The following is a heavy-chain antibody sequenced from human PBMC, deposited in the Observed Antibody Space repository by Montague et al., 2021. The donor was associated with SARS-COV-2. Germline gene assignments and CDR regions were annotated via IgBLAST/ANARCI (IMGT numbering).Heavy chain of an antibody. V-gene: IGHV4-59*11. CDR1: GGSMSDHY. D-gene: IGHD3-10*01. CDR2: IYYSGGI. Sequence: ETRSLTCTVSGGSMSDHYWAWVRQPPGKGLEWLAYIYYSGGINSXXSLKSRASMSVDTSKNQFSLKLTSVTAADTAVYYCARAVSVRRAVNWFDPWGQGALVTVSS. CDR3: ARAVSVRRAVNWFDP. J-gene: IGHJ5*02.